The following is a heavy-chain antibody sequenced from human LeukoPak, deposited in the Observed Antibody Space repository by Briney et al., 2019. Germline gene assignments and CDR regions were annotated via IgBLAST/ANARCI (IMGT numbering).Heavy chain of an antibody. D-gene: IGHD3-22*01. CDR2: INHSGST. Sequence: PSETLSLTCAVYGGSFSGYYWSWIRQPPGKGLEWIGEINHSGSTNYNPSLKSRVTISVDTSKNQFSLKLSSVNAADTAVYYCARTSAYYYDSSGYYWGYYFDYWGQGTLVTVSS. J-gene: IGHJ4*02. CDR1: GGSFSGYY. V-gene: IGHV4-34*01. CDR3: ARTSAYYYDSSGYYWGYYFDY.